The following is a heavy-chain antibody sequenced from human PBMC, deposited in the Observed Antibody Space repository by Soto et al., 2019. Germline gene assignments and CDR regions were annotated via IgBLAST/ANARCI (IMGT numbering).Heavy chain of an antibody. D-gene: IGHD1-1*01. Sequence: QGQLVQSGTEVKKPGASVKVSCKASGYTFTRYGISWVRQAPGQGLEWMGWISGYNGDTNYAQKVQGRVTMTIDTSTSTAYMELRSLTSDDTAIYYCAKNGQLPSYYLCMDVWGQGTTVTVAS. J-gene: IGHJ6*02. CDR3: AKNGQLPSYYLCMDV. CDR2: ISGYNGDT. CDR1: GYTFTRYG. V-gene: IGHV1-18*01.